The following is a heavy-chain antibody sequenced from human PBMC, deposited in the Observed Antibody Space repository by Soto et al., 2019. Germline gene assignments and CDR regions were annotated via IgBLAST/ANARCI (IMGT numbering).Heavy chain of an antibody. Sequence: GGSLRLSCAASGFTFSNYGMHWVRQAPGKGLEWVAVILYDGNNKYYADSVKGRFTISRDNSNNTLYVQMTSLRAEDTAVYYCARGLHSLFDYWGQGTLVTVSS. CDR1: GFTFSNYG. CDR2: ILYDGNNK. V-gene: IGHV3-33*01. D-gene: IGHD2-21*01. J-gene: IGHJ4*02. CDR3: ARGLHSLFDY.